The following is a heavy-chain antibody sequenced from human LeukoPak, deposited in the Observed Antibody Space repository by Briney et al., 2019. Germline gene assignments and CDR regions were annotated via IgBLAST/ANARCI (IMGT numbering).Heavy chain of an antibody. J-gene: IGHJ4*02. Sequence: PSETLSLTCAVYGGSFSGYYWSWIRQPPGKGLEWIGEINHSGSTNYNPSLKSRVTISVDTSKNQFSLKLSSVTAADTAVYYCAVRRDIVVVVAATPYDYWGQGTLVTVSS. CDR2: INHSGST. D-gene: IGHD2-15*01. CDR1: GGSFSGYY. V-gene: IGHV4-34*01. CDR3: AVRRDIVVVVAATPYDY.